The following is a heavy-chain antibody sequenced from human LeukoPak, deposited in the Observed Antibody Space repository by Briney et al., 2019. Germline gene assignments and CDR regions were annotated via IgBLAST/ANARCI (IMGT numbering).Heavy chain of an antibody. V-gene: IGHV4-61*01. CDR2: IYYSGST. D-gene: IGHD3-9*01. J-gene: IGHJ5*02. CDR1: GGSVSSGSYY. CDR3: ARSRYFDLSWFDP. Sequence: PSETLSLTCTVSGGSVSSGSYYWSWIRQPPGKGLEWIGYIYYSGSTNYNPSLKSRVTISVDTSKNQFSLKLSSVTAADTAVYYCARSRYFDLSWFDPWGQGTLVTVSS.